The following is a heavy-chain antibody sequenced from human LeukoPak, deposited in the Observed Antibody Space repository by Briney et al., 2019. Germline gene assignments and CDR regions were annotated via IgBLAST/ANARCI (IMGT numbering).Heavy chain of an antibody. CDR1: GDSMRGDDYY. CDR2: ISYSGTT. J-gene: IGHJ4*02. V-gene: IGHV4-30-4*01. D-gene: IGHD2-15*01. CDR3: ARDRGDHCDHFSCYHHDLDY. Sequence: SQTLSLTCSVSGDSMRGDDYYWTWIRQPPGKGLQWIGYISYSGTTYYNPSLRSRLTMSVDTSKNHFSLNLRSVTVADTAVYYCARDRGDHCDHFSCYHHDLDYWGQGILVTVSS.